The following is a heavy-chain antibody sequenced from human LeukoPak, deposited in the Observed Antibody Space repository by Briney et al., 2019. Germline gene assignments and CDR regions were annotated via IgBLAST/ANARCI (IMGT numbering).Heavy chain of an antibody. CDR2: ITTNGGRT. D-gene: IGHD2-21*02. J-gene: IGHJ4*02. V-gene: IGHV3-64*01. Sequence: GGSLRPSCAASGFTFSSYTMHWVRQAPGKGLEYVSAITTNGGRTYYANSFKGRFTISRDNSKSTLYLQMGSLRTEDMAVYYCARGRLVVTALDYWGQGTLVTVSS. CDR1: GFTFSSYT. CDR3: ARGRLVVTALDY.